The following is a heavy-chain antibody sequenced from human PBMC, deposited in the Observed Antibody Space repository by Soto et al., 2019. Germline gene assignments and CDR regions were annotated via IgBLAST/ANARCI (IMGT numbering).Heavy chain of an antibody. J-gene: IGHJ4*02. D-gene: IGHD2-21*02. V-gene: IGHV1-69*01. CDR3: AREMHCGGDCYSER. CDR1: GGTFSSYA. CDR2: IIPILGTA. Sequence: QVQLVQSGAEVKKPGSSVKVSCKASGGTFSSYAISWVRQAPGQGLEWMGGIIPILGTANYSQKFQGRVTITADESTSTAYMELRSLRSEDTAVYYWAREMHCGGDCYSERWGQGTLVTVSS.